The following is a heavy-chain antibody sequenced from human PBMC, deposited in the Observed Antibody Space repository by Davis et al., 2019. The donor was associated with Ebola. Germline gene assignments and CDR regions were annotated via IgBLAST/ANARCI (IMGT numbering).Heavy chain of an antibody. J-gene: IGHJ5*02. Sequence: GESLKISCVASGFRFSSYVMGWVRQAPGKGLEWVSAISGSGGSTYYADSVKGRFTISRDNSKNTLYLQMNSLRAEDTAVYYCAKDPRGTAAGTIWFDPWGQGTLVTVSS. V-gene: IGHV3-23*01. CDR3: AKDPRGTAAGTIWFDP. CDR1: GFRFSSYV. D-gene: IGHD6-13*01. CDR2: ISGSGGST.